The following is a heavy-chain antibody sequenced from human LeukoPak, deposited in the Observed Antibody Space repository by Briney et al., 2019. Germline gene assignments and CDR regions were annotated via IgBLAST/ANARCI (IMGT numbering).Heavy chain of an antibody. J-gene: IGHJ3*02. D-gene: IGHD3-16*01. CDR1: GFTFSHHA. CDR2: ISVSGDST. Sequence: GGSLRLSCAASGFTFSHHAFHWVRQAPGKGLEYVSAISVSGDSTYYAISVKGRFTISRDNSKNTVYLQMGSLRAEDTAVYFCARLSSWVFEIWGQGTMVTVSS. V-gene: IGHV3-64*01. CDR3: ARLSSWVFEI.